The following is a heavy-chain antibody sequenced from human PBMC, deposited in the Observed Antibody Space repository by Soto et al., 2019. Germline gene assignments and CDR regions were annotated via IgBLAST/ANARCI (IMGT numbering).Heavy chain of an antibody. J-gene: IGHJ6*02. Sequence: SETLSLTCTVSGGSISSYYWIWIRQPPGKGLEWIGYIYYSGSTNYNPSLKSRVTISVDTSKNQFSLKLSSVTAADTAVYYCARVRRSSLGKDVWGQGTTVTVSS. CDR2: IYYSGST. V-gene: IGHV4-59*01. CDR3: ARVRRSSLGKDV. CDR1: GGSISSYY. D-gene: IGHD6-13*01.